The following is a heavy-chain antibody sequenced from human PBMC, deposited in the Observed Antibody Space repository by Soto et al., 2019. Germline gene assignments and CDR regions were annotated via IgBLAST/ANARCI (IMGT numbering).Heavy chain of an antibody. D-gene: IGHD6-19*01. Sequence: GGSLRLSCAASGFTFSSYGMHWVRQAPGKGLEWVAVISYDGSNKYYADSVKGRFTISRDNSKNTLYLQMNSLRAEDTAVYYCAKVATVAGASYYYGMDVWGQGTTVTVSS. CDR3: AKVATVAGASYYYGMDV. CDR2: ISYDGSNK. CDR1: GFTFSSYG. V-gene: IGHV3-30*18. J-gene: IGHJ6*02.